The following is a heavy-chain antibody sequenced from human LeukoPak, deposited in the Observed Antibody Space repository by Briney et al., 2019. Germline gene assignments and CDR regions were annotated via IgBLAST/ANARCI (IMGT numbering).Heavy chain of an antibody. CDR3: ARGEGFSYGDFYV. V-gene: IGHV1-69*05. CDR2: IIPVFGRS. Sequence: SVTVSCKASGGTFTIYAIHWVRQAPGQGLEWMGRIIPVFGRSDFSQNFQGRVTITTDESATTAFMDLSSLRSEDTAVYYCARGEGFSYGDFYVWGQGTLVTVSS. D-gene: IGHD5-18*01. J-gene: IGHJ1*01. CDR1: GGTFTIYA.